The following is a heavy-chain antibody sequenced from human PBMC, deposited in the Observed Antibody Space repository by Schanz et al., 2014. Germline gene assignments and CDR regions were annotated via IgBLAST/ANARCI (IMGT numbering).Heavy chain of an antibody. V-gene: IGHV3-23*04. J-gene: IGHJ4*02. CDR2: ISGSGGST. D-gene: IGHD6-19*01. CDR3: AASSGWHPSTDY. Sequence: EVQVVESGGGLVQPGGSLRLSCAASGFTFSSYAMSWVRQAPGKGLEWVSAISGSGGSTNYADSVKGRFTISRDNAKSSLYLKMNSLRVEDTAVYYCAASSGWHPSTDYWGQGTLVTVSS. CDR1: GFTFSSYA.